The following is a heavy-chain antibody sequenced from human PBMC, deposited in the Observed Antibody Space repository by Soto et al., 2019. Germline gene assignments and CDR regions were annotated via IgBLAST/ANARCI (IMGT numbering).Heavy chain of an antibody. V-gene: IGHV1-69*13. D-gene: IGHD2-8*01. CDR3: VFSYCTNGVCNSYYYYGMDV. CDR2: IIPIFGTA. J-gene: IGHJ6*02. Sequence: SVKVSCKASGGTFSSYAISWVRQAPGQGLEWMGGIIPIFGTANYAQKFQGRVTITADESTSTAYMELSSLRSEDTAVYYCVFSYCTNGVCNSYYYYGMDVWGQGTTVTVSS. CDR1: GGTFSSYA.